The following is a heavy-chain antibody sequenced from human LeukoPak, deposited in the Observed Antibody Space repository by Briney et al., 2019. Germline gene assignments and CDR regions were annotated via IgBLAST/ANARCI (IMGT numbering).Heavy chain of an antibody. CDR1: GGSFSGYY. CDR2: IYHSGST. CDR3: ARRSGYDILTGYRPWSEAPFDI. D-gene: IGHD3-9*01. Sequence: SETLSLTCAVYGGSFSGYYWSWIRQPPGKGLEWIGEIYHSGSTNYNPSLKSRVTISVDTSKNQFSLKLSSVTAADTAVYYCARRSGYDILTGYRPWSEAPFDIWGQGTMVTVSS. J-gene: IGHJ3*02. V-gene: IGHV4-34*01.